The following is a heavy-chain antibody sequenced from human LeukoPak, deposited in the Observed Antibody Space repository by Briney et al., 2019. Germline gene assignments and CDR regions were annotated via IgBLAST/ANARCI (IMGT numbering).Heavy chain of an antibody. D-gene: IGHD1-1*01. J-gene: IGHJ6*03. CDR2: ISHSGST. CDR1: GGSSSGYY. V-gene: IGHV4-34*01. CDR3: ARVTWFPGTSYYYMDV. Sequence: PSETLSLTCAVYGGSSSGYYWSWIRQPPGKGLEWIGEISHSGSTNYNPSLKSRVTISVDTSKNQFSLKLSSVTAADTAVYYCARVTWFPGTSYYYMDVWGKGTTVTVSS.